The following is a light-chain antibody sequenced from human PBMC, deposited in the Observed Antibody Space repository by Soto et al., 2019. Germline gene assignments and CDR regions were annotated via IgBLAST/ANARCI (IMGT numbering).Light chain of an antibody. V-gene: IGLV2-23*01. CDR3: CSYAGSSIHVV. Sequence: QSALTLPASVSGSPGQSITISCTGTSSDVGYYNLDSWYQQHPGKAPKLMIYEGSKRPSGVSHRFSGSKSGNTASLTISGLQADDEADYYCCSYAGSSIHVVFGEGTTLTVL. CDR1: SSDVGYYNL. J-gene: IGLJ2*01. CDR2: EGS.